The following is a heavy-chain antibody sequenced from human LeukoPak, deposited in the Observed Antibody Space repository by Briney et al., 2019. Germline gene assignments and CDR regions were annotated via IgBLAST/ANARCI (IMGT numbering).Heavy chain of an antibody. V-gene: IGHV3-74*01. D-gene: IGHD5-18*01. CDR3: ARIIGYSNQFDY. Sequence: GGSLRLSCAASGFTFKNNWMHWVRQAPGKGLMWVSRINTDGTRTTYADSVRGRFTISRDNAKSTLYLQMSSLKAEDTAVYYCARIIGYSNQFDYWGQGTLVRVSS. CDR1: GFTFKNNW. CDR2: INTDGTRT. J-gene: IGHJ4*02.